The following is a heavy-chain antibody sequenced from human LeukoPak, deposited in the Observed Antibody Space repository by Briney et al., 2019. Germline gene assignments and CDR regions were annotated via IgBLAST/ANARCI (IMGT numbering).Heavy chain of an antibody. CDR2: INHSGST. Sequence: KPSETLSLTCAVYGGSFSGYYWSWIRQPPGKGLEWIGEINHSGSTNYNPSLKSRVTISVDTSKNQFSLKLSSVTAADTAVYYCARDSRGYRHFDLWGRGTVVTVSS. V-gene: IGHV4-34*01. CDR1: GGSFSGYY. J-gene: IGHJ2*01. CDR3: ARDSRGYRHFDL. D-gene: IGHD3-22*01.